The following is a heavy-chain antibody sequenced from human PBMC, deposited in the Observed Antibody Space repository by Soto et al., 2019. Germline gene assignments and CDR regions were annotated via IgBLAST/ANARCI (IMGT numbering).Heavy chain of an antibody. CDR2: FSLSGTT. D-gene: IGHD2-8*02. J-gene: IGHJ4*02. V-gene: IGHV4-4*07. CDR3: ARRMTPPGAPAWYYFDS. Sequence: PSETLSLTCSVSGASIAGSSYWSWIRQPAGNGLEWIGRFSLSGTTNYSPSLRSRVSMSADVAKNQFSRRLTSGTAADTALYYFARRMTPPGAPAWYYFDSWGQGTLVTVSS. CDR1: GASIAGSSY.